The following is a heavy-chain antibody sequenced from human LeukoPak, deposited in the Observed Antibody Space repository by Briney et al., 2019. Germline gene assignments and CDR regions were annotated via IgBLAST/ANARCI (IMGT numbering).Heavy chain of an antibody. CDR3: ARDFGYGSGSNSESDY. Sequence: PGGGLRLSCAASGFTFSSYSMNWVRQAPAKGLEWVSSISSSSSYIYYADSVKDRFTISRDNAKNSLYLQMNSLRAEDTAVYYCARDFGYGSGSNSESDYWGQGTLVIVSS. D-gene: IGHD3-10*01. CDR1: GFTFSSYS. J-gene: IGHJ4*02. CDR2: ISSSSSYI. V-gene: IGHV3-21*01.